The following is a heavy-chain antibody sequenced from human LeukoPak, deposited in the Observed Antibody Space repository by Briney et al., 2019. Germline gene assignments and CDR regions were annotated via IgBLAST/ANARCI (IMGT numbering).Heavy chain of an antibody. J-gene: IGHJ4*02. CDR1: GFVFSDYS. D-gene: IGHD6-19*01. Sequence: GGSLRLSCTASGFVFSDYSTNWVRQAPGKGLEWLSYISRDSGTIYYADSVKGRFTISRDNARNSLFLQMSRLRAEDTAVYYCASLPGAVAVDYWGQGTLVTVSS. CDR3: ASLPGAVAVDY. V-gene: IGHV3-48*01. CDR2: ISRDSGTI.